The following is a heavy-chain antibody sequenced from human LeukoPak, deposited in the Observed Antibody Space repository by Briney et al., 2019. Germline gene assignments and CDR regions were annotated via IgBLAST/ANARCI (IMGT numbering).Heavy chain of an antibody. CDR3: ARVGGGPPIVVMAGFDY. CDR2: IYTSGST. J-gene: IGHJ4*02. Sequence: SETLSLTCTVSGGSISSYYWSWIRQPAGKGLEWIGRIYTSGSTNYNPSLKSRVTMSVDTSKNQFSLKLSSVTAADTAVYYCARVGGGPPIVVMAGFDYWGQGMLVTVSS. D-gene: IGHD6-19*01. V-gene: IGHV4-4*07. CDR1: GGSISSYY.